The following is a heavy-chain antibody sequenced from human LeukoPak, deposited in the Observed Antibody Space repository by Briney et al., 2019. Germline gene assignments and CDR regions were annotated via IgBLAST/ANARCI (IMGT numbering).Heavy chain of an antibody. D-gene: IGHD4-17*01. Sequence: SETLSLTCTVSGGSISSSSYYWGWIRQPPGKGLEWIGSIYYSGSTYYNPSLKSRVTISVDTSKNQFSLKLSSVTAADTAVYYCARLGATAVTTSSYWYFDLWGRGTLVTVSS. J-gene: IGHJ2*01. CDR1: GGSISSSSYY. CDR3: ARLGATAVTTSSYWYFDL. CDR2: IYYSGST. V-gene: IGHV4-39*01.